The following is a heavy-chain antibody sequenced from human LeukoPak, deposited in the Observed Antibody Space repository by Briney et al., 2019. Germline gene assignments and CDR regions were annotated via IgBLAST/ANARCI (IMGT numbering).Heavy chain of an antibody. CDR3: AHSLGRRKDYYYMDV. D-gene: IGHD7-27*01. CDR1: GFSFTTSGVG. CDR2: LYWDGDS. Sequence: SGPTLVKPTQTLTLTCAFSGFSFTTSGVGVGWIRQPPGKALEWLALLYWDGDSRYSLPLKNRLTITKDTSKNQVVLRMINMDPVDTATYFCAHSLGRRKDYYYMDVWGKGTTVTVSS. V-gene: IGHV2-5*02. J-gene: IGHJ6*03.